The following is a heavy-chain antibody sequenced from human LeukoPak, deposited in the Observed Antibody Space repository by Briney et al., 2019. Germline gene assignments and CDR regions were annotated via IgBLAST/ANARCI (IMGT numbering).Heavy chain of an antibody. CDR1: GYIFTSYW. J-gene: IGHJ6*03. D-gene: IGHD2-21*01. V-gene: IGHV5-51*01. CDR3: ARVMIYYYYMDV. CDR2: IYPGDSEI. Sequence: GESLKISCKGSGYIFTSYWIGWVRQMPGKGLEWMGIIYPGDSEIRYSPPFQGQVTISADKSISTAYLQWSSLRASDTAMYYCARVMIYYYYMDVWGKGTTVTVSS.